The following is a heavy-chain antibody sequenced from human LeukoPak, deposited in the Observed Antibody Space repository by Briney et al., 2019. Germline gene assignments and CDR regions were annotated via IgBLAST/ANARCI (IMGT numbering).Heavy chain of an antibody. CDR3: VGGGGGGAIDI. V-gene: IGHV3-72*01. CDR2: IRNKANSYTT. D-gene: IGHD3-16*01. Sequence: GGSLRLSCAASGFTFSDHYMDWVRQAPGKGLGGVGRIRNKANSYTTDFAPSVKGRFSISRDDSKNSLYLQMNSLKTEDTAVYYGVGGGGGGAIDIWGQGTMVIVSS. CDR1: GFTFSDHY. J-gene: IGHJ3*02.